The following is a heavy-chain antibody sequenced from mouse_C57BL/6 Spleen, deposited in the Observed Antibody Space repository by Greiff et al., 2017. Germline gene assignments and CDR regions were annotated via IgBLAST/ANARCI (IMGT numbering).Heavy chain of an antibody. D-gene: IGHD3-1*01. CDR2: IWSDGST. J-gene: IGHJ4*01. V-gene: IGHV2-6-1*01. CDR3: ARHPSELSYAMDY. Sequence: VKLVESGPGLVAPSQSLSITCTVSGFSLTSYGVHWVRQPPGTGLEWMVVIWSDGSTTYNSALKSRLSISKDNSKSQVFLKMNSLQTDDTAMYYCARHPSELSYAMDYWGQGTSVTVSS. CDR1: GFSLTSYG.